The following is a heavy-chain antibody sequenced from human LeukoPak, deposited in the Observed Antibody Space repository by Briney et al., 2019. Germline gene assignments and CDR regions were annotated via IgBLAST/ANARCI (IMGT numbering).Heavy chain of an antibody. V-gene: IGHV3-53*01. CDR1: GFTVSSNY. CDR3: ARVTLTLRGYYFDY. D-gene: IGHD3-10*01. Sequence: PTGGSLRLSCAASGFTVSSNYMSWVRQAPGKGLEWVSVIYSGGSTYYADSVKGRFTISRDNSKNTLYLQMNSLRAEDTAVYYCARVTLTLRGYYFDYWGQGTLVTVSS. J-gene: IGHJ4*02. CDR2: IYSGGST.